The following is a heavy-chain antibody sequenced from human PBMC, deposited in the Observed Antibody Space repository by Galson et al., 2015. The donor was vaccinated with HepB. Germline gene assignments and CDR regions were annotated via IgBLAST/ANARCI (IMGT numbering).Heavy chain of an antibody. CDR3: ARGVGHGYCTGGVCSEGAFDI. J-gene: IGHJ3*02. CDR1: GCTLSSYG. Sequence: SVKVSCKASGCTLSSYGISWVRQAPGQGLEWMGGIIPIIGTANYAQKFQGRVTITADEPTSTAYMELSSLRSEDTAVYYCARGVGHGYCTGGVCSEGAFDIWVQGTLVTVSS. CDR2: IIPIIGTA. D-gene: IGHD2-8*02. V-gene: IGHV1-69*13.